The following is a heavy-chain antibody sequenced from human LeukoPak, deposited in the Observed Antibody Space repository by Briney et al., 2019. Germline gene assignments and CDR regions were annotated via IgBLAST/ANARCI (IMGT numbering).Heavy chain of an antibody. J-gene: IGHJ5*02. Sequence: SETLSLTCTVSGASIRSSSYYWGCIRQPPGRGLEWIGEINHSGSTNYNPSLKSRVTISVDTSKNQFSLKLSSVTAADTAVYYCARAPGYAVTTKGWFDTWGQGTLVTVSS. CDR3: ARAPGYAVTTKGWFDT. CDR2: INHSGST. CDR1: GASIRSSSYY. V-gene: IGHV4-39*07. D-gene: IGHD4-17*01.